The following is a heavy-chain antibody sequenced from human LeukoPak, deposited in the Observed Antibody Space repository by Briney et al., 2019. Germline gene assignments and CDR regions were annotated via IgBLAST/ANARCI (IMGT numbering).Heavy chain of an antibody. D-gene: IGHD1-26*01. CDR2: ISSRGNTI. V-gene: IGHV3-48*03. J-gene: IGHJ3*01. CDR1: GFTFSSYE. CDR3: ARDLSESQDAFDV. Sequence: GGYLRLYCVASGFTFSSYEMNWVRQAPGKGLECLSYISSRGNTIYHADSVKGRFPISRDNAKNSLFLRMNSLRAEDTALYYCARDLSESQDAFDVWGQGTMVTVSS.